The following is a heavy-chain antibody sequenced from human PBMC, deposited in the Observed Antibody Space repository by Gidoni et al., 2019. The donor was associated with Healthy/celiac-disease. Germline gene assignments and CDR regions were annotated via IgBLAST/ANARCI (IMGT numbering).Heavy chain of an antibody. J-gene: IGHJ4*02. D-gene: IGHD6-19*01. CDR3: ARDVDSSGWVLDY. CDR1: GFTFSSYS. CDR2: ISSSSSYI. Sequence: EVQLVESGGGLVKPGGSLRLSCAASGFTFSSYSMNWVRQAPGKGLEWVSSISSSSSYIYYADSVKGRFTISRDNAKNSLYLQMNSLRAEDTAVYYCARDVDSSGWVLDYWGQGTLVTVSS. V-gene: IGHV3-21*01.